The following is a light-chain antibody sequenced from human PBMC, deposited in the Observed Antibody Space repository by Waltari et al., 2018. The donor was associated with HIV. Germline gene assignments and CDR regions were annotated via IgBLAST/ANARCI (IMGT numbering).Light chain of an antibody. CDR1: SSNIGTNY. Sequence: QSVLTQPPSASGTPGQSVTISCSGTSSNIGTNYVYWYQQFPGTAPKLLIYRNNKRPSGVPDRFSGSKSGTSASLDISGLRSDDEAEYYCAAWGDTLTVVFGGGTKLTVL. CDR2: RNN. V-gene: IGLV1-47*01. J-gene: IGLJ2*01. CDR3: AAWGDTLTVV.